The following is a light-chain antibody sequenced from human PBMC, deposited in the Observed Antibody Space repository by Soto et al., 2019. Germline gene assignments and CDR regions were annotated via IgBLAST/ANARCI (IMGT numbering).Light chain of an antibody. Sequence: QSVLTQPASVSGSPGQSSTISCTGTSSDVGGYNYVSWYQQHPGKAPELMIYDVSNRPSGVSNRFSGSKSGNTASLTISGLQAEDEADYYCSSYTSSSLLYVFGTGTKLTVL. CDR1: SSDVGGYNY. J-gene: IGLJ1*01. CDR2: DVS. CDR3: SSYTSSSLLYV. V-gene: IGLV2-14*01.